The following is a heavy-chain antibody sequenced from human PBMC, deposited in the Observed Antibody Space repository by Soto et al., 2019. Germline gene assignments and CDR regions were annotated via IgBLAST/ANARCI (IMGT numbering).Heavy chain of an antibody. J-gene: IGHJ4*02. CDR1: GFPFSSYS. Sequence: GGSLRLSCAASGFPFSSYSMNWVRQAPGKGLEWVSSISSSSYIYYADSLQGRFTISRDNAKNSLYLQMNSLRAEDTAVYYCARGPPMATITFFAYWGQGTLVTVSS. CDR3: ARGPPMATITFFAY. V-gene: IGHV3-21*01. D-gene: IGHD5-12*01. CDR2: ISSSSYI.